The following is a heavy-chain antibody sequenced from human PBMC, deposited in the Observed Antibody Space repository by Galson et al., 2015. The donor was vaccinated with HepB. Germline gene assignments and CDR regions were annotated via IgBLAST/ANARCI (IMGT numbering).Heavy chain of an antibody. CDR2: IWYDGSNK. V-gene: IGHV3-33*01. D-gene: IGHD3-22*01. CDR3: ARGDYYDSSGYYPLAEYFQH. J-gene: IGHJ1*01. CDR1: GFTFSSYG. Sequence: SLRLSCAASGFTFSSYGMHWVRQAPGKGLEWVAVIWYDGSNKYYADSVKGRFTISRDNSKNTLYLQMNSLRAEDTAVYYCARGDYYDSSGYYPLAEYFQHWGQGTLVTVSS.